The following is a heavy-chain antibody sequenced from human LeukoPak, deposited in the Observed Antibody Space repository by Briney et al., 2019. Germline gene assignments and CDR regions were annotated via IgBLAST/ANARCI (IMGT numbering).Heavy chain of an antibody. CDR3: APRRSGYSGAFDY. CDR2: INHSGST. J-gene: IGHJ4*02. V-gene: IGHV4-34*01. Sequence: SETLSLTCAIYGGSFSGYYWNWIRQPPGKGLEWIGEINHSGSTSYNPSLKSRVTISVDTSKNQFSLKLSSVTAADTAVYYCAPRRSGYSGAFDYWGQGTLVTVSS. CDR1: GGSFSGYY. D-gene: IGHD3-3*01.